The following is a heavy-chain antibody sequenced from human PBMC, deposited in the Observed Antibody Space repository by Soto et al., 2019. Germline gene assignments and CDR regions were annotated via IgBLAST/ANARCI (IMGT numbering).Heavy chain of an antibody. CDR3: AKDPRAAVAGTYRFDP. J-gene: IGHJ5*02. CDR1: GFTFSSYA. CDR2: ISGSGGST. V-gene: IGHV3-23*01. D-gene: IGHD6-19*01. Sequence: GGSLRLSCAASGFTFSSYAMSWVRQAPGNGLEWVSAISGSGGSTYYADSVKGRFTISRDNSKNTLYLQMNSLRAEDTAVYYCAKDPRAAVAGTYRFDPWGQGTLVTVSS.